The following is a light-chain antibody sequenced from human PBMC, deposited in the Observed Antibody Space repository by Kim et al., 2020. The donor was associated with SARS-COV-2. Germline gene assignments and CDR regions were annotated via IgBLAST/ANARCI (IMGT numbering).Light chain of an antibody. J-gene: IGKJ1*01. Sequence: VSPGERATLSCRASQSVNGNLAWYQQKPGQAPRLLIFNAFSRATGIAPRFSGSASGTEFTLTISSVQSEDFAVYYCQQYNDWPRTFGQGTKVDIK. V-gene: IGKV3-15*01. CDR3: QQYNDWPRT. CDR1: QSVNGN. CDR2: NAF.